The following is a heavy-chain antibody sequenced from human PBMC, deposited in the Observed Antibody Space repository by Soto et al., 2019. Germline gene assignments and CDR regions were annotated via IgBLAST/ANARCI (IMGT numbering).Heavy chain of an antibody. D-gene: IGHD3-22*01. CDR2: ISYDGSNK. CDR1: GFTFSSYA. J-gene: IGHJ1*01. Sequence: GALRLSCAASGFTFSSYAMHWARQAPGKGLEWVAVISYDGSNKYYADSVKGRFTISRDNSKNTLYLQMNSLRAEDTAVYYCARESPYYYDSSGYGAPLYWGQGTLVTVS. CDR3: ARESPYYYDSSGYGAPLY. V-gene: IGHV3-30-3*01.